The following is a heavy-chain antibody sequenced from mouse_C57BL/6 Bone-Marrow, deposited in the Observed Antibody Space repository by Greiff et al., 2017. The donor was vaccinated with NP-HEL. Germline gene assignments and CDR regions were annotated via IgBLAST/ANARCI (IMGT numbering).Heavy chain of an antibody. CDR1: GYTFTSYW. CDR2: IYPGSGST. D-gene: IGHD1-1*01. Sequence: QVQLQQPGAELVKPGASVKMSCKASGYTFTSYWITWVKQRPGQGLEWIGDIYPGSGSTNYNEKFKSKATLTVDTSSRTAYMQLSSLTSEDSAVYDCASLYGHYDAMDYWGQGTSVTVSS. CDR3: ASLYGHYDAMDY. J-gene: IGHJ4*01. V-gene: IGHV1-55*01.